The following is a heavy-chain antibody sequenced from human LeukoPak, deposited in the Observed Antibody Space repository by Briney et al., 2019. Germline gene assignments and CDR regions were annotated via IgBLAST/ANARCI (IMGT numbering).Heavy chain of an antibody. CDR2: ISSSSSYI. J-gene: IGHJ4*02. CDR3: AKVPNVGQLVDY. Sequence: GGSLRLSCAASGFTFSSYSMNWVRQAPGKGLEWVSSISSSSSYIYYADSVKGRFTISRDNAKNSLYLQMNSLRAEDTAVYYCAKVPNVGQLVDYWGQGTLVTVSS. CDR1: GFTFSSYS. D-gene: IGHD6-13*01. V-gene: IGHV3-21*01.